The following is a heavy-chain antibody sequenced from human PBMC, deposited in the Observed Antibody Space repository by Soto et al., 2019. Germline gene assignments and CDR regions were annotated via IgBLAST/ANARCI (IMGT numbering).Heavy chain of an antibody. V-gene: IGHV1-69*12. Sequence: QVQLVQSGAEVKKPGSSVKVSCKASGGTFSSYAISWVRQAPGQGLEWMGGIIPIFGTANYAQKFQGRVTITADESTSTAHMERSSLRSENPAVYYWAREEAQVVTPFDYWGQGTPVTVSS. J-gene: IGHJ4*02. CDR2: IIPIFGTA. D-gene: IGHD2-15*01. CDR3: AREEAQVVTPFDY. CDR1: GGTFSSYA.